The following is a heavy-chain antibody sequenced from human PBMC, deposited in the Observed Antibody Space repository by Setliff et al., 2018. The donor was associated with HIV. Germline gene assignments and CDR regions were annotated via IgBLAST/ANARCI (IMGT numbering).Heavy chain of an antibody. D-gene: IGHD2-2*01. CDR1: GGSISRSSYY. CDR3: ASRVLGYCRSTSCLSWFDP. V-gene: IGHV4-39*01. J-gene: IGHJ5*02. Sequence: LSLTCTVSGGSISRSSYYWGWIRQPPGKGLEWIGSIYFSGSTYYNPSLKSRVTISVDTSKNQVSLKLSSVTAADTAVYYCASRVLGYCRSTSCLSWFDPWGQGTLVTVSS. CDR2: IYFSGST.